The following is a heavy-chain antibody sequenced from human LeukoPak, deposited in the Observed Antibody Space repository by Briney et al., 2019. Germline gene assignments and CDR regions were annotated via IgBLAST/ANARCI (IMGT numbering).Heavy chain of an antibody. J-gene: IGHJ4*02. Sequence: GGSLRLSCAASGFTFSSYSMNWVRQAPGKGLEWVSYISSSSSTLYYADSVKGRFTISRDNAKNSLYLQMNSLRAEDTAVYYCARGRVGAMYYFDYWGQGTLVTVSS. CDR2: ISSSSSTL. CDR1: GFTFSSYS. CDR3: ARGRVGAMYYFDY. D-gene: IGHD1-26*01. V-gene: IGHV3-48*01.